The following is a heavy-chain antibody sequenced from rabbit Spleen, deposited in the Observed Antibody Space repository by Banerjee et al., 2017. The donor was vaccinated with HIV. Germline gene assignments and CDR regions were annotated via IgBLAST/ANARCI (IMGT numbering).Heavy chain of an antibody. Sequence: QSLEESGGGLVKPGASLTLTCKASGFSFNSGYDMCWVRQAPGKGLEWIACIYAGSSGSTYSASWAKGRFTISKTSSTTVTLQMTSLTAADPATYFCARGWAGTSYSGLWGPGTLVTVS. CDR1: GFSFNSGYD. V-gene: IGHV1S40*01. CDR2: IYAGSSGST. CDR3: ARGWAGTSYSGL. J-gene: IGHJ4*01. D-gene: IGHD8-1*01.